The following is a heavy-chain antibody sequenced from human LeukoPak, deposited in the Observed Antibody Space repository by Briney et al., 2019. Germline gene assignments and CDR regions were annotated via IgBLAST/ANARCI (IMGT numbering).Heavy chain of an antibody. Sequence: SETLSLTCAVYGGSFSGYYWSWIRQPPGKGPEWIGEINHSGSTNYNPSLKSRVTISVDTSKNQFSLKLSSVTAEDTAVYYCARERSSGWSIDYWGQGTLVTVSS. CDR2: INHSGST. CDR1: GGSFSGYY. J-gene: IGHJ4*02. D-gene: IGHD6-19*01. CDR3: ARERSSGWSIDY. V-gene: IGHV4-34*01.